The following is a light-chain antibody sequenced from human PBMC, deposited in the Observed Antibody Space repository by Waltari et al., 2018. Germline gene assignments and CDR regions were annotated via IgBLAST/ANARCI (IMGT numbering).Light chain of an antibody. CDR2: NDN. V-gene: IGLV3-21*02. J-gene: IGLJ2*01. CDR3: QVWDRGRDHGGAV. CDR1: NIETKS. Sequence: SFVLTQPPSVSVAPGQTARITCGGNNIETKSVHWYQQKPGQAPVLVIYNDNDRPSGMPARFSGSHSGNTSTLTISRVEVEDEADYVCQVWDRGRDHGGAVFGGGTKLTAL.